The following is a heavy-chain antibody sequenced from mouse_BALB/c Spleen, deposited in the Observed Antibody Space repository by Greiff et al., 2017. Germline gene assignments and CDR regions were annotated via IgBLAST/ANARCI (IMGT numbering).Heavy chain of an antibody. D-gene: IGHD2-4*01. CDR3: ARPYDYDWFAY. Sequence: EVQLQQSGPELVKPGASVKMSCKASGYTFTSYVMHWVKQKPGQGLEWIGYINPYNDGTKYNEKFKGKATLTSDKSSSSAYIELSSLTSEDSAVYDCARPYDYDWFAYWGQGTLVTVSA. J-gene: IGHJ3*01. V-gene: IGHV1-14*01. CDR2: INPYNDGT. CDR1: GYTFTSYV.